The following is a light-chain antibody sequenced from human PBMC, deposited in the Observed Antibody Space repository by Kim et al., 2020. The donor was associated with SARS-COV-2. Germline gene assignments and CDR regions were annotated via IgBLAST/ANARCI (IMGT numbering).Light chain of an antibody. Sequence: EIVLTQSPATLSLSPGERATLSCWASQNIGNYLAWYQQKPGQAPRLLIYDATTTAAGIPGRFSGSGSGPDFTLTINNLEPEDFAVYYCLQHYNWPRTFGGGTKVDIK. J-gene: IGKJ4*01. CDR2: DAT. CDR3: LQHYNWPRT. CDR1: QNIGNY. V-gene: IGKV3-11*01.